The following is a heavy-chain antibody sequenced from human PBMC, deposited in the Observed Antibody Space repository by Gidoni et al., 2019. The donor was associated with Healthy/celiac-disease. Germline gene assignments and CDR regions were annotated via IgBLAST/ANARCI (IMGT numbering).Heavy chain of an antibody. Sequence: QLQLQESGPGLVKHSETMSLNCTVSGGSISSSSYYWGWIRQPPGKGLEWIGSIYYSGSTYYTPSLKSRVPISVDTSKNQFSLKLSSVTAADTAVYYCARGRDWDYGDYGLDPWGQGTLVTVSS. V-gene: IGHV4-39*01. CDR3: ARGRDWDYGDYGLDP. CDR1: GGSISSSSYY. D-gene: IGHD4-17*01. J-gene: IGHJ5*02. CDR2: IYYSGST.